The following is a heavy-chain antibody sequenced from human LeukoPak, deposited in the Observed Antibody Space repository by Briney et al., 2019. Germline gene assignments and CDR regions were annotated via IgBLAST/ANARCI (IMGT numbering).Heavy chain of an antibody. D-gene: IGHD3-10*01. Sequence: SETLSLTCTVSGGSISSYYWSWIRQPPGKGLEWIGYIYYSGSTNYNPSLKSRVTISVDTSKNQFSLELSSVTAADTAGYYCARDPGGSGSLWFDPWGQGTLVTVSS. CDR3: ARDPGGSGSLWFDP. CDR1: GGSISSYY. CDR2: IYYSGST. J-gene: IGHJ5*02. V-gene: IGHV4-59*01.